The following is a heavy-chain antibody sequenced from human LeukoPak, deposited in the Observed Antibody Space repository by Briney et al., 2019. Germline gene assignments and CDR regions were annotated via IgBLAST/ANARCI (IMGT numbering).Heavy chain of an antibody. V-gene: IGHV3-15*01. CDR2: IKSKIDGGTT. CDR1: GFPFTSAW. J-gene: IGHJ4*02. CDR3: TTDRDLLDYSSGWYGEDFDY. Sequence: GGSLRLSCAASGFPFTSAWMSWVRQAPGKGLEWVGRIKSKIDGGTTDYAAPVKGRFTISRDDSKNTLYLQMNSLKAEDTAVYFCTTDRDLLDYSSGWYGEDFDYWGQGTLVTVSS. D-gene: IGHD6-13*01.